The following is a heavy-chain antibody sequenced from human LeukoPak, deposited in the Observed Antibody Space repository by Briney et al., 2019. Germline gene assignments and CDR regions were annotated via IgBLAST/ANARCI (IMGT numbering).Heavy chain of an antibody. Sequence: SKTLSLTCTVYGVSFRGYHWTWIRQSPGKGLEWIGEINHTGSTNYNPYLKSRVTISVDTSKSQFSLRLNSLAAADTAMYYCARGPIVVVNRFFDYWGQGTLVTVSS. D-gene: IGHD2-15*01. J-gene: IGHJ4*02. CDR2: INHTGST. CDR1: GVSFRGYH. V-gene: IGHV4-34*01. CDR3: ARGPIVVVNRFFDY.